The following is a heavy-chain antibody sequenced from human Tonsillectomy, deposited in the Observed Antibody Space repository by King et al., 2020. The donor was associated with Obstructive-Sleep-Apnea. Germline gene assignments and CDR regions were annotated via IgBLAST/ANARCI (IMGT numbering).Heavy chain of an antibody. CDR3: ARGGYSYGFWYL. D-gene: IGHD5-18*01. CDR1: GDSISSSSYY. CDR2: IYYSGGT. Sequence: LQLQESGPGLVKPSETLSLTCTVSGDSISSSSYYWGWIRQPPGKGLEWIGCIYYSGGTYYNPSLESRVTISVDSSKNQFSLKLTSVAAAETAVSYCARGGYSYGFWYLWGKGTLVTVSS. V-gene: IGHV4-39*07. J-gene: IGHJ4*02.